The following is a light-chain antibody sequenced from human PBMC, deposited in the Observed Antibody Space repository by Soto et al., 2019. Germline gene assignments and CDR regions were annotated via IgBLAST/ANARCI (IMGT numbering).Light chain of an antibody. CDR3: QQYGSSGT. CDR2: GAS. CDR1: QRIATW. J-gene: IGKJ1*01. V-gene: IGKV1-5*01. Sequence: DIPLTQSPSTLSASVGDRVTITCRASQRIATWLAWYQHQPGSAPKLLIYGASTLQSGVPSRFSGSGSGAEFTLTIDNLQPEDFAVYYCQQYGSSGTFGQGTKVEIK.